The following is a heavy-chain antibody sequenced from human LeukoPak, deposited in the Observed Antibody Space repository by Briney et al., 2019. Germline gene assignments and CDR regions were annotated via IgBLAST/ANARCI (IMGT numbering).Heavy chain of an antibody. CDR1: GFTFSSYG. D-gene: IGHD4-11*01. V-gene: IGHV3-30*18. Sequence: GSLRLSCAASGFTFSSYGMHWVRQAPGKGLEWVAVISYDGSNKYYADSVKGRFTISRDNSKNTLYLQMNSLRAEDTAVYYCAKSANSNYYWGQGTLVTVSS. CDR3: AKSANSNYY. CDR2: ISYDGSNK. J-gene: IGHJ4*02.